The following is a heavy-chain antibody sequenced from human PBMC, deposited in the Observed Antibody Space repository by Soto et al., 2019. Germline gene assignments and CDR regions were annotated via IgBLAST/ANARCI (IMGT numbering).Heavy chain of an antibody. CDR2: ISSSGSTI. Sequence: GGSLRLSCAASGFTFSDYYMSWIRQAPGKGLEWVSYISSSGSTIYYADSVKGRFTISRDNAKNSLYLQMNSLRAEDTAVYYCARDSFYDFWSGYTFPYMDVWGKGTTVTV. CDR3: ARDSFYDFWSGYTFPYMDV. CDR1: GFTFSDYY. J-gene: IGHJ6*03. D-gene: IGHD3-3*01. V-gene: IGHV3-11*01.